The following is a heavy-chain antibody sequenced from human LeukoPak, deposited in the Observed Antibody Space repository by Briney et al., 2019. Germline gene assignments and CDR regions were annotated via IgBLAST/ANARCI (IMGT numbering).Heavy chain of an antibody. CDR1: GGTFSSYA. J-gene: IGHJ3*02. D-gene: IGHD3-22*01. Sequence: GASVKVSCKASGGTFSSYAISWVRQAPGQGLEWMGRIIPILGIANYAQKFQGRVTMTRNTSISTAYMELSSLRSEDTAVYYCARFRYDSSGYYYHDAFDIWGQGTMVTVSS. CDR2: IIPILGIA. CDR3: ARFRYDSSGYYYHDAFDI. V-gene: IGHV1-69*04.